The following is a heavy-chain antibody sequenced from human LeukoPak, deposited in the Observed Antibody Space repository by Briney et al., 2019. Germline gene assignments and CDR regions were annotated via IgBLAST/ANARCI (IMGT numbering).Heavy chain of an antibody. CDR1: GGSISSSSYY. V-gene: IGHV4-39*01. D-gene: IGHD6-13*01. Sequence: PSETLSLTCTVSGGSISSSSYYWGWIRQPPGKGLEWIGSIYYSGSTYYNPSLKSRVTISVDTSKNQFSLKLSSVTAADTAVYYCARGNISPRGSWYRTGDGNWFDPWGQGTLVTVSS. CDR3: ARGNISPRGSWYRTGDGNWFDP. J-gene: IGHJ5*02. CDR2: IYYSGST.